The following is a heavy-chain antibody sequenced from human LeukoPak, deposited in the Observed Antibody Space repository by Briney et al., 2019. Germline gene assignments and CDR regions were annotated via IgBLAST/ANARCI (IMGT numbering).Heavy chain of an antibody. CDR3: ARDRYGDYVPSGMGV. CDR2: ISSSGSTI. D-gene: IGHD4-17*01. CDR1: GFTFSSYE. Sequence: PGGSLRLSCAASGFTFSSYEMNWVRQAPGKGLEWVSYISSSGSTIYYADSVKGRFTISRDNAKNSLYLQMNSLRAEDTAVYYCARDRYGDYVPSGMGVWGQGTTVTVSS. V-gene: IGHV3-48*03. J-gene: IGHJ6*02.